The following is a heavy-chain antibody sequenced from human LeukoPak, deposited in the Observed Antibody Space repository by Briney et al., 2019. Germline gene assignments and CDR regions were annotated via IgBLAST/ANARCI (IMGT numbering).Heavy chain of an antibody. CDR2: ISAYNGNT. V-gene: IGHV1-18*01. J-gene: IGHJ4*02. CDR1: GYTFTSCG. D-gene: IGHD2-2*01. CDR3: ARVRSRGSCGDY. Sequence: GASVRVSCKASGYTFTSCGISWVRQAPGQALEWMGWISAYNGNTNYAQKLQGRVTMTTDTSTSTAYMELRSLRSDDTAVYYCARVRSRGSCGDYWGQGTLATVSS.